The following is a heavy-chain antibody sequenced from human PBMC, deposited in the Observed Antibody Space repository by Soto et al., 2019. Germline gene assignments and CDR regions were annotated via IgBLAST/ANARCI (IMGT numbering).Heavy chain of an antibody. D-gene: IGHD5-18*01. V-gene: IGHV3-23*01. J-gene: IGHJ4*01. CDR3: ARATGGGHGYIDM. CDR2: ISGSGENT. Sequence: EVQPLQSGGGLEQPGGSLRLSCTASGFSINNYAGTWVRQAPGRGLEWVSSISGSGENTYYTDSVKGRFTISRDDSKNTVFLQMNSLRGDDSGIYFCARATGGGHGYIDMWGPGTLVTVSS. CDR1: GFSINNYA.